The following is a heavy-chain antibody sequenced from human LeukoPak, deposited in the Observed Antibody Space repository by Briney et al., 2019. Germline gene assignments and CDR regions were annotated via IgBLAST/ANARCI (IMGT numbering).Heavy chain of an antibody. CDR1: GYSFTSYW. CDR2: IYPGDSDT. D-gene: IGHD1-20*01. J-gene: IGHJ4*02. Sequence: GESLKISCKGSGYSFTSYWIGWVRQMPGKGLEWMGIIYPGDSDTRYSPSFQGQVTISADMSISTAYLQWSSLKASDTAMYYCARHAVYNWEGGVHYYFDSWGQGTLVTVSS. V-gene: IGHV5-51*01. CDR3: ARHAVYNWEGGVHYYFDS.